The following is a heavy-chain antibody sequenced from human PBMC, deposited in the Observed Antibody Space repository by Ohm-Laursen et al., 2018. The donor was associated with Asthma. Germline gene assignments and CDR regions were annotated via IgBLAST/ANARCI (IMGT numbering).Heavy chain of an antibody. D-gene: IGHD5-18*01. CDR1: GFTFSSFA. Sequence: SLRLSCAASGFTFSSFAMSWVRQAPGKGLEWVSTISGSAGSTYYADSVKGRFTNSRDNSKNTLYLRMNSLRAEDTALYYCAKDRGFNYGYGMDVWGQGTTVTVSS. J-gene: IGHJ6*02. V-gene: IGHV3-23*01. CDR3: AKDRGFNYGYGMDV. CDR2: ISGSAGST.